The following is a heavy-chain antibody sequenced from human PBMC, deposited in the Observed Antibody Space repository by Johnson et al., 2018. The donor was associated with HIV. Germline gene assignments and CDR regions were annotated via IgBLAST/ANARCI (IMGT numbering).Heavy chain of an antibody. J-gene: IGHJ3*02. D-gene: IGHD6-13*01. V-gene: IGHV3-13*01. Sequence: VQLVESGGGLVQPGGSLRLSCAASGFTFSSYDMHWVRQATGKGLEWVSEIGTAGDTYYPGSVKGRFTISRDNSKNTLYLQMNSLRAEDTAVYYCASSLSSRSHDAFDMWGQGTMVTVSS. CDR2: IGTAGDT. CDR3: ASSLSSRSHDAFDM. CDR1: GFTFSSYD.